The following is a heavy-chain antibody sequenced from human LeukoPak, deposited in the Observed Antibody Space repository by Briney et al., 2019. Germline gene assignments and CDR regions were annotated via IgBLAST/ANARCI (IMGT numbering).Heavy chain of an antibody. CDR3: ARETKTSGWYFDL. CDR1: GGSISSYY. CDR2: IYYSGST. Sequence: SETLSLTCTVSGGSISSYYWSWIRQPPGKGLEWIGYIYYSGSTNYNPSLKSRVTISVDTSKNQFSLKLSSVLAADTAVYYCARETKTSGWYFDLWGRGTLVTVSS. V-gene: IGHV4-59*01. J-gene: IGHJ2*01.